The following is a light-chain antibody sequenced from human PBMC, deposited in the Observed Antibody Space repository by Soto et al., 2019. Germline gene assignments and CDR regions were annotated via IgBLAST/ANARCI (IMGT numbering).Light chain of an antibody. CDR3: QQRNNWGLT. V-gene: IGKV3-11*01. CDR2: HSS. CDR1: QSVGTS. Sequence: EIVLTQSPATLSLSPGESATLSCRVSQSVGTSLAWHQQKPGQAPRLLIFHSSGRAVAIPARFSGRGSGTDFTLTIGSLEPEDSAVYYCQQRNNWGLTFGPGTTVVVK. J-gene: IGKJ3*01.